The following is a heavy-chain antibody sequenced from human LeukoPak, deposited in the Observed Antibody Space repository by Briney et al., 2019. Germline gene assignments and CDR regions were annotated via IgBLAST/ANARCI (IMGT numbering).Heavy chain of an antibody. V-gene: IGHV3-21*01. CDR1: GLTFSSYS. J-gene: IGHJ4*02. CDR2: ISSSSSYI. CDR3: ARDDTGTTARCDY. Sequence: PGGSLRLSCAASGLTFSSYSMNWVRQAPGKGLGWVSSISSSSSYIYYADSVEGRFTISRDNAKNSLYLQMNSLRAEDTAVYYCARDDTGTTARCDYWGQGTLVTVSS. D-gene: IGHD1-1*01.